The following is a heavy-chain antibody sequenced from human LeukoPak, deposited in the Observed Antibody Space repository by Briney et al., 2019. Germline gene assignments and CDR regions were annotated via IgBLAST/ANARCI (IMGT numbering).Heavy chain of an antibody. D-gene: IGHD3-3*01. CDR1: GFTFSSYA. J-gene: IGHJ4*02. V-gene: IGHV3-23*01. CDR3: AKATYYDFWSGYYSFDY. CDR2: ISGSGGST. Sequence: GGSLRLSCAASGFTFSSYAMSWVRQAPGKGLEWVSAISGSGGSTYYADSVKGRFTISRDNSKNTLYLQMNSLRAEDTAVYYCAKATYYDFWSGYYSFDYWGRGTLVTVSS.